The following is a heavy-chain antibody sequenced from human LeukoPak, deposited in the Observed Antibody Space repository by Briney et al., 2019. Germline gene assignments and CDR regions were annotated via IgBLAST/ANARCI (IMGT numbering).Heavy chain of an antibody. CDR1: GGSISSGSYY. CDR2: IYYSGST. J-gene: IGHJ4*02. D-gene: IGHD3-22*01. Sequence: SQTLSLTCTVSGGSISSGSYYWSWIRQPPGKGLEWIGYIYYSGSTNYNPSPKSRVTISVDTSKNQFSLKLSSVTAADTAVYYCAREQPYYDSSGYYAAGRLIDYWGQGTLVTVSS. V-gene: IGHV4-61*01. CDR3: AREQPYYDSSGYYAAGRLIDY.